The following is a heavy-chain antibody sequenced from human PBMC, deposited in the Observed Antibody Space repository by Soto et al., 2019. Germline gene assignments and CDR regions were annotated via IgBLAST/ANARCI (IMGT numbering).Heavy chain of an antibody. V-gene: IGHV5-51*01. Sequence: GESLKISCKGSGYSFTSYWIGWVRQMPGKGLEWMGIIYPGDSDTRYSPSFQGQVTISADKSISTAYLQWSSLKASDTAMYYCARHDGRFLEWSPVGFWGQGILVTVSS. J-gene: IGHJ4*02. CDR3: ARHDGRFLEWSPVGF. CDR2: IYPGDSDT. D-gene: IGHD3-3*01. CDR1: GYSFTSYW.